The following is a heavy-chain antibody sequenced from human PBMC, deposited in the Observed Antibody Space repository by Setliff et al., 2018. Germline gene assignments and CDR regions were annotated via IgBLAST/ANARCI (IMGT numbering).Heavy chain of an antibody. Sequence: PSETLSLTCAVSGGSVTSHYWSWIRQPPGKGLEWIGFIFYSGDTNSNPSLKSRVTMSIDTSKDQFSLKLISMTAADTAVYYCARGRNIAARLLDSWGQGTLVTVSS. CDR1: GGSVTSHY. CDR2: IFYSGDT. V-gene: IGHV4-59*02. CDR3: ARGRNIAARLLDS. D-gene: IGHD6-6*01. J-gene: IGHJ4*02.